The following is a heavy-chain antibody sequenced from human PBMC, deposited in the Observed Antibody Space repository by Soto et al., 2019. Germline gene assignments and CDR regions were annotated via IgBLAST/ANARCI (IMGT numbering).Heavy chain of an antibody. CDR2: INPRSGST. CDR3: ARDLEGIAAAGTWNWFDP. CDR1: GYTVTSYY. Sequence: ASVKVSCKASGYTVTSYYMHWVRQAPGQGLEWMGRINPRSGSTSHAQKFQGRVTMTRDTSTSTVYMELSSLRSEDTAVYYCARDLEGIAAAGTWNWFDPWGQGTLVTVSS. D-gene: IGHD6-13*01. V-gene: IGHV1-46*01. J-gene: IGHJ5*02.